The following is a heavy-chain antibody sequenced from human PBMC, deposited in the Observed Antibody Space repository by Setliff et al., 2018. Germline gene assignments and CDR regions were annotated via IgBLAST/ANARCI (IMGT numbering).Heavy chain of an antibody. V-gene: IGHV1-69*10. CDR2: IIPMLGTP. CDR3: ARVRTATSGAAAGIGRLIDY. CDR1: GGTFSSNA. J-gene: IGHJ4*02. D-gene: IGHD6-13*01. Sequence: SVKVSCKASGGTFSSNAISWVRQAPGQGLEWMGGIIPMLGTPNYAQKFQGRVTMTRDTSISTAYMELSRLRSDDTAVYYCARVRTATSGAAAGIGRLIDYWGQGTLVTVSS.